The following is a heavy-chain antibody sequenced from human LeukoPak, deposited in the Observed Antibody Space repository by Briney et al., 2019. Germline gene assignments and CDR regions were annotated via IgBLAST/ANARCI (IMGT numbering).Heavy chain of an antibody. D-gene: IGHD5-18*01. CDR2: INHSGST. CDR3: ARSRAGYSYVP. V-gene: IGHV4-34*01. CDR1: GGSFSGYY. Sequence: PSETLSLTCAVYGGSFSGYYWSWIRQPPGKGLEWIGEINHSGSTNYNPSLKSRVTISVDTSKNQFSLKLSSVTAADTAVYYCARSRAGYSYVPWGQGTLVTVSS. J-gene: IGHJ5*02.